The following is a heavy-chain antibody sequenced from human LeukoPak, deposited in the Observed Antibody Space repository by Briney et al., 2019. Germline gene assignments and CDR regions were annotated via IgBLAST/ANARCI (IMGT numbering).Heavy chain of an antibody. J-gene: IGHJ3*02. Sequence: SETLSLTCTVSGGSINSSSYYWGWIRQPPGKGLEWIGSIYYSGSTYYNPSLKSRVTISVDTSKNQFSLKLSSVTAADTAVYYCARDYGVLIVVSLNAFDIWGQGTMVTVSS. V-gene: IGHV4-39*07. D-gene: IGHD3-22*01. CDR1: GGSINSSSYY. CDR3: ARDYGVLIVVSLNAFDI. CDR2: IYYSGST.